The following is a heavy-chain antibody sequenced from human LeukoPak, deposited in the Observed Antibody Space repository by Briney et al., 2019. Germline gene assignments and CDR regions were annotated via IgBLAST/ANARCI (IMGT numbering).Heavy chain of an antibody. D-gene: IGHD5-12*01. J-gene: IGHJ5*02. CDR1: GGSISSSSYY. CDR2: IYYSGST. CDR3: ARGGESGYDT. V-gene: IGHV4-39*01. Sequence: SETLSLTCTVSGGSISSSSYYWGWIRQPPGKGLEWIGSIYYSGSTYYNPSLKSRVTISVDTSKNQFSLKLSSVTAADTAVYYCARGGESGYDTWGQGSLVTVSS.